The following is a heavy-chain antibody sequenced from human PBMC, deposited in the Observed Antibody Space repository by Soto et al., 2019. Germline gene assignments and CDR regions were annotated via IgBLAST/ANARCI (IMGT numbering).Heavy chain of an antibody. CDR1: GFTFSSYA. Sequence: GGSLRLSCAASGFTFSSYAMNWVRQTPGKRLQWVSTISGRDGNTYYGDSVKGRFTISRDNSKNTVYLQMNGLRAEDTAIYYCVKDLGPSGTNGDYYYGLDVWGQGTTVTVSS. D-gene: IGHD1-7*01. J-gene: IGHJ6*02. CDR2: ISGRDGNT. CDR3: VKDLGPSGTNGDYYYGLDV. V-gene: IGHV3-23*01.